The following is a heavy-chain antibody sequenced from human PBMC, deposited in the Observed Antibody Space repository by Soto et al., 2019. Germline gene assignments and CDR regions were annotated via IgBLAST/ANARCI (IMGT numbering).Heavy chain of an antibody. Sequence: SETLSLTCAVYGGSFSGYYWSWIRQPPGKGLEWIGEINHSGSTNYNPSLKSRVTISVDTSKNQFSLKLSSVTAADTAVYYCARHGGGQLLWFGEQAFDYWGQGTLVTVS. CDR2: INHSGST. D-gene: IGHD3-10*01. V-gene: IGHV4-34*01. CDR1: GGSFSGYY. J-gene: IGHJ4*02. CDR3: ARHGGGQLLWFGEQAFDY.